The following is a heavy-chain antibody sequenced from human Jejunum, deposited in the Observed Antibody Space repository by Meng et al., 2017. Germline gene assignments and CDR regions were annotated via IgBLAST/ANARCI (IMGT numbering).Heavy chain of an antibody. CDR2: ICTNSGCS. CDR3: AKELSVAGISPLDY. J-gene: IGHJ4*02. Sequence: GGSLCLSCAASGFRFHDYAMHWVRQVPGKGLEWVAGICTNSGCSGYADSVKGRFTISRDNAKNSLYLQMDSLRAEDTAFYYCAKELSVAGISPLDYWGQGTLVTVSS. CDR1: GFRFHDYA. D-gene: IGHD6-19*01. V-gene: IGHV3-9*01.